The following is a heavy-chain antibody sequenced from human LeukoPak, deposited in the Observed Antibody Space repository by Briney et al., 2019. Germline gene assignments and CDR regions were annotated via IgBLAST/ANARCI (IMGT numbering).Heavy chain of an antibody. CDR3: ARARGAVAAYFDY. V-gene: IGHV4-34*01. CDR2: INHSGST. J-gene: IGHJ4*01. D-gene: IGHD6-19*01. Sequence: PSETLSLTCAVYGGSFSGYYWTWIRQPPGKGLEWIGEINHSGSTNYNPSLKSRVTISVDTSKNQFPLKLSSVTAADTAVYYCARARGAVAAYFDYWGHGTLVTVSS. CDR1: GGSFSGYY.